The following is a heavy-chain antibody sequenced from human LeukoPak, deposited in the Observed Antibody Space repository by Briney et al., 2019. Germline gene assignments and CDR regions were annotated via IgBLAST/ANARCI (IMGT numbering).Heavy chain of an antibody. D-gene: IGHD6-19*01. CDR2: IKQDGSEK. CDR3: AREGQYSSGGFDY. CDR1: GFTFSSYW. J-gene: IGHJ4*02. V-gene: IGHV3-7*01. Sequence: GGPLRLSCAASGFTFSSYWMSWVRQAPGKGLEWVANIKQDGSEKYYVDSVKGRFTISRDNAKNSLYLQMNSLRAEDTAVYYCAREGQYSSGGFDYWGQGTLVTVSS.